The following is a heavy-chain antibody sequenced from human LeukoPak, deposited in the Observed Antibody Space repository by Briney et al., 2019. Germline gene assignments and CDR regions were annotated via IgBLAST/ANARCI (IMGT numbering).Heavy chain of an antibody. D-gene: IGHD3-22*01. V-gene: IGHV4-34*01. J-gene: IGHJ4*02. Sequence: PSETLSLTCAVYGGSFSGYYWSWIRQPPGKGLEWIGEINHSGSTNYNPSLKSRVTISVDTSKNQFSLKLSSVTAADTAVYYCARDKVWSSGVDYWGQGTLVTVSS. CDR3: ARDKVWSSGVDY. CDR2: INHSGST. CDR1: GGSFSGYY.